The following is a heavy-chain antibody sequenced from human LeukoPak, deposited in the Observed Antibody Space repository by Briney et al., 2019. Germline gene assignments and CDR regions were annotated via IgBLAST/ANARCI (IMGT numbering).Heavy chain of an antibody. Sequence: QPGGSLRLSCGASGFTFTTHWIHWVRQAPGKGLVWVSRIKPGGSDTNYADSVKGRFTISRDNAKNTVYLQMNSLRAEDTAVYYCARGKYGGYFIDYWGQGTLVTV. V-gene: IGHV3-74*01. CDR2: IKPGGSDT. D-gene: IGHD5-12*01. CDR3: ARGKYGGYFIDY. CDR1: GFTFTTHW. J-gene: IGHJ4*02.